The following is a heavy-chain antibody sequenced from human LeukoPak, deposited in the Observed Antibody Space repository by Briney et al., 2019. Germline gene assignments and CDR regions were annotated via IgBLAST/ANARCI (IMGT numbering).Heavy chain of an antibody. J-gene: IGHJ5*02. CDR2: IYTSGST. Sequence: SSETLSLTCTVSGGSISSGSYYWSWIRQPAGKGLEWIGRIYTSGSTNYNPSLKSRVTISVDTSKNQFSLKLSSVTAADTAVYYCAREASTFGGVIVPWGQGTLVTVSS. D-gene: IGHD3-16*02. CDR3: AREASTFGGVIVP. V-gene: IGHV4-61*02. CDR1: GGSISSGSYY.